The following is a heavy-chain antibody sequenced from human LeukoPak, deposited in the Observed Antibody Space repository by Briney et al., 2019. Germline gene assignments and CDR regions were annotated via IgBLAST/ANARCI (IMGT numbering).Heavy chain of an antibody. CDR1: GYTFTGYY. V-gene: IGHV1-2*06. CDR3: ARGGGSVGWSGDWGVDY. D-gene: IGHD3-10*01. J-gene: IGHJ4*02. CDR2: INPNSGGT. Sequence: GASVKVSCKASGYTFTGYYMHWVRQAPGQGLEWMGRINPNSGGTNYAQKFQGRVTMTRDTSISTAYMELSRLRSDDTAVYYCARGGGSVGWSGDWGVDYWGQGTLVTVSS.